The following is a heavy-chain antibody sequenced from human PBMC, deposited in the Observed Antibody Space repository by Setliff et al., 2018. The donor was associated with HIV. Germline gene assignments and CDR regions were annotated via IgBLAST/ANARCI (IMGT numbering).Heavy chain of an antibody. CDR1: GFAFDNYC. D-gene: IGHD1-26*01. CDR3: AKPLTQWGVSPYHYAVDV. CDR2: IGDSTGST. Sequence: GASLKLSCAASGFAFDNYCMTWVRQAPGKGLEWVSAIGDSTGSTYYADYVKGRFTISTDNSKNTLYLQMNSLRAEDTAVYYCAKPLTQWGVSPYHYAVDVWGQGTTVTVSS. V-gene: IGHV3-23*01. J-gene: IGHJ6*02.